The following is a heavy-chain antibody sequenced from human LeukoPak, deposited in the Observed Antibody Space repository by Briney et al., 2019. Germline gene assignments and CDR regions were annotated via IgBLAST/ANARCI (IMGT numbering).Heavy chain of an antibody. CDR1: GYSFPTYW. V-gene: IGHV5-51*01. CDR3: ARLSSYCSGGSCYEYNWFDP. Sequence: GESLKISCKDSGYSFPTYWIAWLRQRPGKGLEWMGIIYPGDSDTRYSPSFQGQVSISVDKSISTAYLQWSSLKASDTAMYYCARLSSYCSGGSCYEYNWFDPWGQGTLVTVSS. CDR2: IYPGDSDT. J-gene: IGHJ5*02. D-gene: IGHD2-15*01.